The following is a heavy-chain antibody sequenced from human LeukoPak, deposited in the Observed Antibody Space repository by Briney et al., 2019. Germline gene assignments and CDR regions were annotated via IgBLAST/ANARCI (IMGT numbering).Heavy chain of an antibody. CDR1: GGSISSYY. J-gene: IGHJ4*02. CDR2: IYYSGST. V-gene: IGHV4-59*12. CDR3: ARDREYYDSSGYYSFDY. Sequence: SETLSLTCTVSGGSISSYYWSWIRQPPGKGLEWIGYIYYSGSTNYNPSLKSRVTISVDTSKNQFSLKLSSVTAADTAVYYCARDREYYDSSGYYSFDYWGQGTLVTVSS. D-gene: IGHD3-22*01.